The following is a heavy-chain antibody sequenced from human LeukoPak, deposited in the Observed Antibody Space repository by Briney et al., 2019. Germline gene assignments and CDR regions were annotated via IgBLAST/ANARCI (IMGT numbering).Heavy chain of an antibody. V-gene: IGHV4-4*07. Sequence: SETLSLTYTVSGGSISSYYWSWIRQPAGKGLEWIGRIYTSGSTNYNPSLKSRVTISVDTSKNQFSLKLSSVTAADTAVYYCARGSPLLWFICDAFDIWGQGTMVTVSS. J-gene: IGHJ3*02. D-gene: IGHD3-10*01. CDR3: ARGSPLLWFICDAFDI. CDR2: IYTSGST. CDR1: GGSISSYY.